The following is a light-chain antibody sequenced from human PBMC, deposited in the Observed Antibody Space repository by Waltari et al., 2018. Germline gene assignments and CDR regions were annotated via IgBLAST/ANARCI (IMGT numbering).Light chain of an antibody. J-gene: IGKJ1*01. CDR2: KTS. V-gene: IGKV1-5*03. Sequence: IQMTQSPSTLSASVGDRLTMTCPAIPGVSRWLAWYQQKPGKAPKLLLYKTSTLESGVPSRFSGSGSGTEFSLTISSLQPDDFATYYCQHYSTYSWTFGQGTKLEIK. CDR1: PGVSRW. CDR3: QHYSTYSWT.